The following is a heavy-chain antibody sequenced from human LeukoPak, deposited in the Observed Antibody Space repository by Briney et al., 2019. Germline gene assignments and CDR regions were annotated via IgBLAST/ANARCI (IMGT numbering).Heavy chain of an antibody. CDR3: ARDGSGSGSPFDY. D-gene: IGHD3-22*01. J-gene: IGHJ4*02. Sequence: SETLSLTCTVSGGSISSDYWSWIRQPAGKGLEWTGRIYSSGNTNYNPSLKSRVTISVDTSKNQFSLKLNSVTAADTAVYYCARDGSGSGSPFDYWGQGTLVTVSS. CDR1: GGSISSDY. V-gene: IGHV4-4*07. CDR2: IYSSGNT.